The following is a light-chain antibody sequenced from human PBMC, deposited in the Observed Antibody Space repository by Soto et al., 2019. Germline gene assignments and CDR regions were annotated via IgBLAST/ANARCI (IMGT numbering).Light chain of an antibody. V-gene: IGLV2-14*01. CDR3: SSYTSSSTLV. CDR2: DVS. CDR1: SSDVGGYNY. Sequence: QSALTQPASVSGSPGQSITISCTGTSSDVGGYNYVSLYQQNPGKAPKLMIDDVSNRPSGVSNRFSCSKSGNTASLTISGLQAEDEADYYCSSYTSSSTLVFGGGTKLTVL. J-gene: IGLJ2*01.